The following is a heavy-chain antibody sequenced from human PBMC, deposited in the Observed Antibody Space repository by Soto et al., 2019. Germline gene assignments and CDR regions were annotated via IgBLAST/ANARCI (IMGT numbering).Heavy chain of an antibody. CDR1: GYTFTSYY. Sequence: ASVKVSCKASGYTFTSYYMHWVLQAPGEGLEWMGIINPSGGSTSYAQKFQGRVTMTRDTSTSTVYMELSSLRSEDTAVYYCAREETDVAVTAKWPGVHGYWGQGTLVTVSS. CDR2: INPSGGST. J-gene: IGHJ4*02. CDR3: AREETDVAVTAKWPGVHGY. V-gene: IGHV1-46*01. D-gene: IGHD2-21*02.